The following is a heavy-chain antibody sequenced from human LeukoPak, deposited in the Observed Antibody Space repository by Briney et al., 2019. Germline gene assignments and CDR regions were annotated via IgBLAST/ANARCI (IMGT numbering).Heavy chain of an antibody. CDR2: IYYSGGT. J-gene: IGHJ4*02. CDR3: ARVYYDSSGYYPGDYFDY. CDR1: GGSISSYY. D-gene: IGHD3-22*01. V-gene: IGHV4-59*12. Sequence: SETLSLTCTVSGGSISSYYWSWIRQPPGKGLEWIGYIYYSGGTYYNPSLKSRVTISVDTSKNQFSLKLSSVTAADTAVYYCARVYYDSSGYYPGDYFDYWGQGTLVTVSS.